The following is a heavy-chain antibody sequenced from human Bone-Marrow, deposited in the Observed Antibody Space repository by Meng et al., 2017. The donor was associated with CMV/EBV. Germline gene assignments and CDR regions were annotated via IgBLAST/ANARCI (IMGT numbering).Heavy chain of an antibody. Sequence: GGSLRLSCAASGFTFSSYWMHWVRQAPGKGLVWVSRINSDGSSTSYADSVKGRFTISRDNAKNTLYLQMNSLRAEDTAVYYCARVAVERRGLDYWGQGTLVTVSS. D-gene: IGHD1-1*01. J-gene: IGHJ4*02. CDR3: ARVAVERRGLDY. V-gene: IGHV3-74*01. CDR1: GFTFSSYW. CDR2: INSDGSST.